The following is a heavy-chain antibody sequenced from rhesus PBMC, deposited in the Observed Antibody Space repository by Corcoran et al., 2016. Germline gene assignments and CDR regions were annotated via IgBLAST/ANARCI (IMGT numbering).Heavy chain of an antibody. Sequence: QVQLQESGPGLVKPSETLSLTCAVSGGSVSSSNWWRWIRQPPGKGLVWIGYISGSSGSPYSNPSFKSRVTISTDTSKNQFSLKLSSVTAADTAVYYCARDRRGYFLDYWGQGVLVTVSS. D-gene: IGHD2-15*01. CDR2: ISGSSGSP. CDR1: GGSVSSSNW. CDR3: ARDRRGYFLDY. V-gene: IGHV4-65*01. J-gene: IGHJ4*01.